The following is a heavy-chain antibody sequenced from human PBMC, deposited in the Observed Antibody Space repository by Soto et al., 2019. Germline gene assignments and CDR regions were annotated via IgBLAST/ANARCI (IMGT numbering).Heavy chain of an antibody. CDR1: GGTFSNYA. CDR2: ISGSAGNT. D-gene: IGHD3-9*01. J-gene: IGHJ5*02. Sequence: VQLVQSGAEVKKPGSSVKVSCKASGGTFSNYAMSWVRQAPGKGLEWVSAISGSAGNTYYADSVKGRFTIARDKSKNTLHLQMNSLRADDTAIYYCAKGLAVSNNFFDPWGQGTLVTVSS. V-gene: IGHV3-23*04. CDR3: AKGLAVSNNFFDP.